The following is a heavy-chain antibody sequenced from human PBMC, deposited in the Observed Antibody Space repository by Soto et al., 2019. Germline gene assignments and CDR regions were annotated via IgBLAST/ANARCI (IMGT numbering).Heavy chain of an antibody. Sequence: SETLSLTCTVSGGSISSYYWSWIRQPPGKGLEWIGYIYYSGSTNYNPSLKSRVTISVDTSKNQFSLKLSSVTAADTAVYYCARGYCSGGTCYRFNFDNWGQGTLVTVS. CDR2: IYYSGST. V-gene: IGHV4-59*01. CDR3: ARGYCSGGTCYRFNFDN. J-gene: IGHJ4*02. D-gene: IGHD2-15*01. CDR1: GGSISSYY.